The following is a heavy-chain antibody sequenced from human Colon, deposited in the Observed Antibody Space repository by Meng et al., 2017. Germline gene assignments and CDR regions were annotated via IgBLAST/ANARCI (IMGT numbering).Heavy chain of an antibody. V-gene: IGHV3-74*01. J-gene: IGHJ3*02. CDR2: FSSDGSST. CDR1: GFTFSSYG. Sequence: GESLKISCAASGFTFSSYGMHWVRQAPGKGLVWVSRFSSDGSSTTYADSVKGRFTISRDNVKNTLYLQMNSLRAEDTAVYYCARASPNYYGSGSYAFDIWGQGTVVTVSS. D-gene: IGHD3-10*01. CDR3: ARASPNYYGSGSYAFDI.